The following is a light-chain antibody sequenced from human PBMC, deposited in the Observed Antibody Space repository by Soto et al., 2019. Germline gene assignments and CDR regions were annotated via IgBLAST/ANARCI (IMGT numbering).Light chain of an antibody. CDR1: SSNIGAGYN. V-gene: IGLV1-40*01. CDR3: QSYDSSLRSLV. Sequence: QSVLTQPPSVSGAPGQRVTISCTGSSSNIGAGYNVHWYQQLPGTAPKLLIYGDSNRPSGVPERFSGSKSGTSASLAITGLQAEDEADYYCQSYDSSLRSLVFGTGTKLTVL. CDR2: GDS. J-gene: IGLJ1*01.